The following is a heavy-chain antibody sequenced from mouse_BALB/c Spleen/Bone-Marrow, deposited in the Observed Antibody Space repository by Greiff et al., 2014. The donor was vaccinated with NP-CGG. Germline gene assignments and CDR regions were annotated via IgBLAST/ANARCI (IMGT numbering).Heavy chain of an antibody. CDR2: IDPSDSYT. Sequence: QVQLQQPGAELVKPGASVKLSCKASGYTFTSYWMHWVKQRPGQGLEWIGEIDPSDSYTNYNQKFKGKATLTVDKSSSTAYMQLSSLTSEDSAVYYCARDSITMVVATDYWGQGTTLTVSS. CDR1: GYTFTSYW. CDR3: ARDSITMVVATDY. V-gene: IGHV1-69*02. D-gene: IGHD1-1*01. J-gene: IGHJ2*01.